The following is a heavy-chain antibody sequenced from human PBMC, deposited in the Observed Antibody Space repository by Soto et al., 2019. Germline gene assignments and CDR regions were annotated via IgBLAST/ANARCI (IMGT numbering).Heavy chain of an antibody. J-gene: IGHJ4*02. V-gene: IGHV3-21*01. CDR2: ISNSGNYI. CDR1: GSTFSSYG. CDR3: ARDESAGSSIKY. D-gene: IGHD2-2*01. Sequence: EVQVVESGGGLVKPGGSLRLSCTASGSTFSSYGRNWVRQAPGKGLEWVSSISNSGNYIYYADSVQGRFTISRDNAKNSLYLQMNSLRAEDTAVYFCARDESAGSSIKYWGQGTLVTVSS.